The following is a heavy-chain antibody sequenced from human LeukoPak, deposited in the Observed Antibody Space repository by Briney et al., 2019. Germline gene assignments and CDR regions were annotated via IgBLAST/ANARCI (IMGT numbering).Heavy chain of an antibody. D-gene: IGHD1-26*01. CDR3: ARQGGSYLEDAFDV. CDR1: GYSFTRHW. V-gene: IGHV5-51*01. CDR2: MYPADSDT. Sequence: GESLKISCKGSGYSFTRHWIGWVRQMPGKGLEWMGIMYPADSDTRYSPSFQGQVTISADKSISTAYLQWNSLKASDTAMYYCARQGGSYLEDAFDVWGQGTMVTVPS. J-gene: IGHJ3*01.